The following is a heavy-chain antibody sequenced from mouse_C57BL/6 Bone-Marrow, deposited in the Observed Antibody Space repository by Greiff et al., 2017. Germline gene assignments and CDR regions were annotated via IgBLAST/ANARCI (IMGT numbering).Heavy chain of an antibody. CDR2: IHPNSGST. D-gene: IGHD1-1*01. Sequence: QVQLKQPGAELVKPGASVKLSCKASGYTFTSYWMHWVKQRPGQGLEWIGMIHPNSGSTNYNEKFKSKATLTVDKSSSTAYMQLSSLTSEDSAVYYCARRTYGRGYFDVWGTGTTVTVSS. V-gene: IGHV1-64*01. CDR1: GYTFTSYW. J-gene: IGHJ1*03. CDR3: ARRTYGRGYFDV.